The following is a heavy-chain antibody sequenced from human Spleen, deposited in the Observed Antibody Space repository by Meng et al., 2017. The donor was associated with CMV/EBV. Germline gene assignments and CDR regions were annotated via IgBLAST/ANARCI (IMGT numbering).Heavy chain of an antibody. J-gene: IGHJ4*02. Sequence: VRLPEAGPGLVNPSETLSLTCTVYGGSFSGYYWSWIRQPPGKGLEWIGEIIHGGSPSYNPSLKSRVTISIDTSKNQLSLMLSSVTAADTAVYYCARRPTGIDYWGQGTLVTVSS. CDR3: ARRPTGIDY. CDR2: IIHGGSP. CDR1: GGSFSGYY. D-gene: IGHD2-8*02. V-gene: IGHV4-34*12.